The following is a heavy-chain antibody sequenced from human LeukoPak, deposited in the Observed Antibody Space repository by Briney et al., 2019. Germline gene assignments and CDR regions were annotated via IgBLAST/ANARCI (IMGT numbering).Heavy chain of an antibody. CDR2: ISSDGSNK. J-gene: IGHJ4*02. D-gene: IGHD5-18*01. CDR1: GFTFSGFG. Sequence: GGSLRLSCAASGFTFSGFGIYWVRQAPGKGLEWVAVISSDGSNKYYADSVKGRFTISRHNSKNTLYLQMNSLRADDTAVYYCAKDQRRGYSYGFDYWGQGTLVTVSS. V-gene: IGHV3-30*18. CDR3: AKDQRRGYSYGFDY.